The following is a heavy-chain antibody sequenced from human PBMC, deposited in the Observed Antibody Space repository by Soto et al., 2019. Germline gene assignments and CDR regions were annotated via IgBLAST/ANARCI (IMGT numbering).Heavy chain of an antibody. CDR3: ARVDDYYDSSGHYFTFFNY. D-gene: IGHD3-22*01. CDR1: GYIFTSYG. V-gene: IGHV1-18*01. J-gene: IGHJ4*02. Sequence: QVQLVQSGPEVKKPGASVKLSCKASGYIFTSYGIGWVRQAPGQGLEWMGWISAFKGYTKYPQRLQGRVTMTTDTPTSTTYMELRRLRSNDTAVYYCARVDDYYDSSGHYFTFFNYWGQGSLVTVSS. CDR2: ISAFKGYT.